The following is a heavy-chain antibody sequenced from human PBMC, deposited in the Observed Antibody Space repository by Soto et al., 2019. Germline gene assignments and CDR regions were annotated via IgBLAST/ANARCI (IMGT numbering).Heavy chain of an antibody. D-gene: IGHD6-13*01. CDR3: ARHPGYSSSWFDY. V-gene: IGHV4-39*01. Sequence: QLQLQESGPGLVKPSETLSLTCTVSGGSISSSSYYWGWIRQPPGKGLEWIGSIYYSGSTYYNPSRKSRVTISVDTSKNQFSLKLSSVTAADTAVYYCARHPGYSSSWFDYWGQGTLVTVSS. CDR2: IYYSGST. CDR1: GGSISSSSYY. J-gene: IGHJ4*02.